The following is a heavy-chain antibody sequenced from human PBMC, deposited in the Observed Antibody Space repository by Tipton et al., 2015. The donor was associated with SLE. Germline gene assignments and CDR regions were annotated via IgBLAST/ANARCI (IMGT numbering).Heavy chain of an antibody. CDR1: GGSVSSFY. V-gene: IGHV4-59*08. Sequence: TLSLTCTVSGGSVSSFYWSWIRQPPGKGLEWIGYISYSGSTNYNPSLKSRVTISVDTSKNQFSLKLNSVTAADTAVYYCARLMDTAMGHFDYWGQGTLVTVSS. CDR3: ARLMDTAMGHFDY. CDR2: ISYSGST. J-gene: IGHJ4*02. D-gene: IGHD5-18*01.